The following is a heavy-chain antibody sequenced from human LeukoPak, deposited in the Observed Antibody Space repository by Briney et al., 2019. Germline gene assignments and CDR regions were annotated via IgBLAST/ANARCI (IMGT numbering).Heavy chain of an antibody. CDR2: IYYSGST. V-gene: IGHV4-39*07. D-gene: IGHD4-17*01. CDR1: GGSSYY. CDR3: ATTVTTSWFDP. Sequence: SETLSLTCAVSGGSSYYWGWIRQPPAKGLEWIGNIYYSGSTYYNPSLKSRLTISVDTSKNQFSLKLSSVTAADTAVYYCATTVTTSWFDPWGQGTLVTVSS. J-gene: IGHJ5*02.